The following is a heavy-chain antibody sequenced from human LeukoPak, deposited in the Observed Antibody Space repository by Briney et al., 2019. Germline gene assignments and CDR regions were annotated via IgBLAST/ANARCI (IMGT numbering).Heavy chain of an antibody. V-gene: IGHV1-69*06. J-gene: IGHJ4*02. CDR1: GGTFSSYA. CDR3: ARDNRGGYSYGYGPPDY. D-gene: IGHD5-18*01. Sequence: SVKVSCKASGGTFSSYAISWVRQAPGQGLEWMGGIIPIFGTANYAQKFQGRVTITADKSTSTAYMKLSSLRSEDTAVYYCARDNRGGYSYGYGPPDYWGQGTLVTVSS. CDR2: IIPIFGTA.